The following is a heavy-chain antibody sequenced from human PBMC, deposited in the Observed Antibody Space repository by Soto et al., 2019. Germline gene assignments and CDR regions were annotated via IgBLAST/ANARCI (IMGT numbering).Heavy chain of an antibody. D-gene: IGHD2-21*01. J-gene: IGHJ5*02. CDR3: ATPACGATWCSPAHNVDR. V-gene: IGHV1-69*09. CDR1: GGTFVRHV. Sequence: QVQLVQSGAEVKKPESSVKVSCKTSGGTFVRHVISWVRQAPGQGPEWMGKINPLSGISNYAQKFQDRVTFTADTDSSTAYMELSSLRSGDTAVYYCATPACGATWCSPAHNVDRWGQRTRVTVSS. CDR2: INPLSGIS.